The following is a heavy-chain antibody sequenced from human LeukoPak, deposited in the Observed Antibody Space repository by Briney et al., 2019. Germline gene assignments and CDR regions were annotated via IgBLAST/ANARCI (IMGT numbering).Heavy chain of an antibody. CDR2: ISSSSSYI. Sequence: GGSLRLSCAASGFTFSSYSMNWVRQAPGKGLEWVSSISSSSSYIYYADSVKGRFTISRDNAKNSLYLQMNSLRAEDTAVYYCARDNYDSSTPYYFDYWGQGALVSVSS. V-gene: IGHV3-21*01. D-gene: IGHD3-22*01. CDR1: GFTFSSYS. J-gene: IGHJ4*02. CDR3: ARDNYDSSTPYYFDY.